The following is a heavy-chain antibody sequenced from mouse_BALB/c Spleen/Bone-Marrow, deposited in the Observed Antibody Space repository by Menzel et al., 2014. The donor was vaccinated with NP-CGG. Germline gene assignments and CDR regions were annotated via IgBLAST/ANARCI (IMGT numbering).Heavy chain of an antibody. Sequence: VQLQQSGPELVKPGASVRISCKASGYTFTSYCIHWVKQRPGQGLEWIGWIYPGNVNTKYNEKFKGKATLTADKSSSTAYMQLSSLTSEDSAVYFCARFYYGSSYAMDYWGQGTSVTVSS. CDR1: GYTFTSYC. V-gene: IGHV1S56*01. D-gene: IGHD1-1*01. CDR2: IYPGNVNT. J-gene: IGHJ4*01. CDR3: ARFYYGSSYAMDY.